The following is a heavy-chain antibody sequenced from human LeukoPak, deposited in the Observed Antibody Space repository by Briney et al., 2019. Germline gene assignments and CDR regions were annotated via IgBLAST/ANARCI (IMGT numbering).Heavy chain of an antibody. Sequence: GRSLRLSCAASGFTFSSYAMHWVRQAPGKGLEWVAVISYDGSNKYYADSVKGRFTISRDNSKDTLYLQMNSLRAEDTAVYYCASTEKGIVGAEIDYWGQRTLDTVSS. J-gene: IGHJ4*02. CDR1: GFTFSSYA. CDR3: ASTEKGIVGAEIDY. D-gene: IGHD1-26*01. CDR2: ISYDGSNK. V-gene: IGHV3-30-3*01.